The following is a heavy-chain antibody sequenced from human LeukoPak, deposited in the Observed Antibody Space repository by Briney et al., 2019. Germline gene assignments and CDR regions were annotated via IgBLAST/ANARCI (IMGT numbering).Heavy chain of an antibody. J-gene: IGHJ4*02. CDR2: LRGDTGDT. V-gene: IGHV1-2*02. Sequence: GASVTVSCKTSGYMVSDYYMHWVRQAPRQRLEWMGWLRGDTGDTNSPQKFKGRVTMTTDTATNTAYMQLSRLTYDDTAIYFCARVRCNACDYWGQGTLVTVSS. D-gene: IGHD4-17*01. CDR1: GYMVSDYY. CDR3: ARVRCNACDY.